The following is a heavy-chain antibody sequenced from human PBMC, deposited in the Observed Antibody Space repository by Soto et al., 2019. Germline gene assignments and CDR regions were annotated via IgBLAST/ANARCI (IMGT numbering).Heavy chain of an antibody. CDR3: ARHATGNGVRPGDLLY. D-gene: IGHD3-10*01. J-gene: IGHJ4*02. CDR2: INHSGNT. CDR1: GGSFSGYY. Sequence: PSETLSLTCAVYGGSFSGYYWSWIRQSPGEGLEWIGEINHSGNTNYNPSLKSRVTISVDTSKNQFSLKLSSVTAADTAVYYCARHATGNGVRPGDLLYWGQGTLVTVSS. V-gene: IGHV4-34*01.